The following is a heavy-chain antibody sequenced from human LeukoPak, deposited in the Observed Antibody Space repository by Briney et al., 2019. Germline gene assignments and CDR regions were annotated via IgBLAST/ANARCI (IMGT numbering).Heavy chain of an antibody. CDR1: GGSINGYY. J-gene: IGHJ4*02. Sequence: SETLSLTCTVSGGSINGYYWTWIRLPPGKELEWIGYMYYSGSTNYNPSLKSRVTMSVDTSRNQFSLNLRSVTAADTAVYYCATLQSSGYDYSDYWGQGILVTVSS. CDR2: MYYSGST. V-gene: IGHV4-59*08. D-gene: IGHD3-22*01. CDR3: ATLQSSGYDYSDY.